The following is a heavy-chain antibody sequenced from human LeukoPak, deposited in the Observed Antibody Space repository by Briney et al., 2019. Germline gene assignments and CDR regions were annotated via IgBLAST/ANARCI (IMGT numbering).Heavy chain of an antibody. CDR2: IGGGGDDI. CDR3: VKDLRGYHQAADY. Sequence: GGSLRLSCAASEFTFNWYAMNWVRQAPGKGLDWVSSIGGGGDDIYYADSVKGRFTISRDNSKNTLYLQMNNLRVEDTAIYYCVKDLRGYHQAADYWGQGTLVSVSS. CDR1: EFTFNWYA. J-gene: IGHJ4*02. D-gene: IGHD2-15*01. V-gene: IGHV3-23*01.